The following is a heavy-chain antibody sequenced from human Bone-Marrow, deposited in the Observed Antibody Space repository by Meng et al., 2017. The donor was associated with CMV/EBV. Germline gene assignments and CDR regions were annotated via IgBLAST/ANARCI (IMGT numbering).Heavy chain of an antibody. Sequence: SVKVSCKASGGTFSSYAISWVRQAPGQGLEWMGGIIPIFGTANYAQKFQGRVTITTDESTSTAYMELSSLRSEDTAVYYCASRGPLRYFDWLDAFDIWGQGTMVTVS. CDR3: ASRGPLRYFDWLDAFDI. D-gene: IGHD3-9*01. V-gene: IGHV1-69*05. J-gene: IGHJ3*02. CDR2: IIPIFGTA. CDR1: GGTFSSYA.